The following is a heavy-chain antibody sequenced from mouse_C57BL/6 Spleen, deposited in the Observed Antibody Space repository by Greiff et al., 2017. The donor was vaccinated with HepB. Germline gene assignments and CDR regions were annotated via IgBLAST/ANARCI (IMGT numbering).Heavy chain of an antibody. J-gene: IGHJ4*01. Sequence: VQLQQSGPGLVQPSQSLSITCTVSGFSLTSYGVHWVRQSPGKGLEWLGVIWSGGSTDYNAAFISRLSISKDNSKSQVFFKMNSLQADDKAIYYCARNGGYYVDYAMDYWGQGTSVTVSS. CDR3: ARNGGYYVDYAMDY. D-gene: IGHD2-3*01. V-gene: IGHV2-2*01. CDR1: GFSLTSYG. CDR2: IWSGGST.